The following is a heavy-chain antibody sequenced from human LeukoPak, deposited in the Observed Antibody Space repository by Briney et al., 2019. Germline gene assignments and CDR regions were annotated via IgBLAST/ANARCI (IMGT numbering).Heavy chain of an antibody. V-gene: IGHV3-21*01. J-gene: IGHJ4*02. Sequence: GGSLRLSCAASGFTFSSYSMNWVRQAPGKGLEWVSSISSSSSYIYYADSVKGRFTTSRDNAKNSLYLQMNSLRAEDTAVYYCARGGGSYVFDYWGQGTLVTVSS. CDR3: ARGGGSYVFDY. D-gene: IGHD1-26*01. CDR2: ISSSSSYI. CDR1: GFTFSSYS.